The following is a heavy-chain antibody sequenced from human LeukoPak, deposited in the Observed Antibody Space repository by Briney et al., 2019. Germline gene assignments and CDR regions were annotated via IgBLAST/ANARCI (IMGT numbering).Heavy chain of an antibody. CDR1: GFTFSDYY. V-gene: IGHV3-33*08. CDR2: IWYDGSNK. J-gene: IGHJ5*02. Sequence: GGSLRLSCAASGFTFSDYYMTWVRQAPGKGLEWVAVIWYDGSNKYYADSVKGRFTISRDNSKNTLYLQMNSLRAEDTAVYYCARDWSSSWSTRADNWFDPWGQGTLVTVSS. CDR3: ARDWSSSWSTRADNWFDP. D-gene: IGHD6-13*01.